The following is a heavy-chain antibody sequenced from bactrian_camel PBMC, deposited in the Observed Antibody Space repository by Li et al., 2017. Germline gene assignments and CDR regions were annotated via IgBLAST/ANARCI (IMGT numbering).Heavy chain of an antibody. CDR1: GFTFSSYD. Sequence: VQLVESGGGLVQPGGSLKLSCAASGFTFSSYDMSWVRQAPGKGLEWVSAINSGGGSTYYADSVKGRFTISRDSAKNTLYLQMNSLKPEDTAMYYCAADTTGSSTTVRGRLSPVRYKYWGQGTQVTVS. D-gene: IGHD2*01. CDR3: AADTTGSSTTVRGRLSPVRYKY. J-gene: IGHJ4*01. CDR2: INSGGGST. V-gene: IGHV3S40*01.